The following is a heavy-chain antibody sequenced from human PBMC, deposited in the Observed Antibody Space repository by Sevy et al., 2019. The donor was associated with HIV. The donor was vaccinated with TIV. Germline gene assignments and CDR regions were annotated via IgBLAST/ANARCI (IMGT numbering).Heavy chain of an antibody. CDR3: ARSSGWYGGWFDP. D-gene: IGHD6-19*01. CDR2: IYYSGST. Sequence: SETLSLTCTVSGGSISSSSYYWGWIRQPPGKGLEWIGSIYYSGSTYYNPSLKSRVTISVDTSKNQFSLKLSSVTAADTAVHYCARSSGWYGGWFDPWGQGTLVTVSS. J-gene: IGHJ5*02. V-gene: IGHV4-39*01. CDR1: GGSISSSSYY.